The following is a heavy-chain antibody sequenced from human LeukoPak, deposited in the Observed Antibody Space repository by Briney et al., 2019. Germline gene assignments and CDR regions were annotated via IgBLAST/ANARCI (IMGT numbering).Heavy chain of an antibody. V-gene: IGHV1-2*06. J-gene: IGHJ4*02. D-gene: IGHD1-26*01. Sequence: GASVKVSCKVSGYTLTELSMHWVRQAPGQGLEWMGRINPNSGGTNYAQKFQGRVTMTRDTSISTAYMELSRLRSDDTAVYYCASGGSYSFSGVDYFDYWGQGTLVTVSS. CDR3: ASGGSYSFSGVDYFDY. CDR1: GYTLTELS. CDR2: INPNSGGT.